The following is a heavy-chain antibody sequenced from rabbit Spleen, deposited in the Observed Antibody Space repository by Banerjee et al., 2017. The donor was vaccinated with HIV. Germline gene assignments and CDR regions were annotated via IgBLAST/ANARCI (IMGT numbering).Heavy chain of an antibody. D-gene: IGHD1-1*01. CDR1: GVSFSDKEV. CDR3: ARDLVDVIGWNFNL. Sequence: QEQLEESGGGLVKPEGSLALTCKASGVSFSDKEVMCWVRQAPGTGLEWIACINTATGKSVYASWAKGRFSMSRTSSTTVTLQMTSLTAADTATYFCARDLVDVIGWNFNLWGPGTLVTVS. V-gene: IGHV1S45*01. CDR2: INTATGKS. J-gene: IGHJ4*01.